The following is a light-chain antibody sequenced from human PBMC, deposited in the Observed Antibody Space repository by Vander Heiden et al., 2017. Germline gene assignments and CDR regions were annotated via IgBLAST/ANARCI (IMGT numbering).Light chain of an antibody. V-gene: IGLV2-14*01. CDR2: EVS. J-gene: IGLJ1*01. CDR1: SSDVGGYNY. CDR3: RAYTSSSSLV. Sequence: QSALTQPASVSGSPGQSITISCTGTSSDVGGYNYVSWYLHHSANAHHLMFYEVSRRTAVVASRFSGSKAGNTASLTISVHKEEDDADYYYRAYTSSSSLVFGTGTKRTVL.